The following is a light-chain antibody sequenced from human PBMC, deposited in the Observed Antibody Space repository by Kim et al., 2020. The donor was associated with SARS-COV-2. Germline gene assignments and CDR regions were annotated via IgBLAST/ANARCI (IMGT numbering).Light chain of an antibody. CDR3: QQYTNWPPEYT. CDR2: AAS. CDR1: QSVRSN. V-gene: IGKV3-15*01. Sequence: EIVMTQSPATLSVSPGERATLSCRASQSVRSNLAWYQQKPSPAPRLLIYAASTRATGIPARFSGSGSGTEFTLTISSLQSEDVAVYYCQQYTNWPPEYTFGQGTKLEIK. J-gene: IGKJ2*01.